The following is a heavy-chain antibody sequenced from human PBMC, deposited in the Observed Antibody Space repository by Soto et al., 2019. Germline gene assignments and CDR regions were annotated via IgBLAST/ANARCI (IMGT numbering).Heavy chain of an antibody. CDR2: ISWNSGSI. CDR1: GFTFDDYA. J-gene: IGHJ4*02. V-gene: IGHV3-9*01. CDR3: AKVPTRTGYSSGWYNY. Sequence: EVQLVESGGGLVQPGRSLRLSCAASGFTFDDYAMHWVRRAQGKGLEWVSGISWNSGSIGYADSVKGRFTISRDNAKNSLYLQMNSLRDKDTALKYCAKVPTRTGYSSGWYNYWGQGTLVTVSS. D-gene: IGHD6-19*01.